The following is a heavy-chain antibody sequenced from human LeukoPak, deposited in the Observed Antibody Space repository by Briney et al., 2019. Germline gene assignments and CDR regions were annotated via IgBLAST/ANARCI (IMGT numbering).Heavy chain of an antibody. Sequence: PGGSLRLSCAASGFTFSSCAMSWVRQAPGKGLEWVSAISGRGGSTYYADSVKGRLTISRDNAKNSLYLQMNSLRAEDTALYYCARDLAPFSMVRGVMGDYWGQGTLVTVSS. V-gene: IGHV3-23*01. CDR1: GFTFSSCA. D-gene: IGHD3-10*01. CDR2: ISGRGGST. CDR3: ARDLAPFSMVRGVMGDY. J-gene: IGHJ4*02.